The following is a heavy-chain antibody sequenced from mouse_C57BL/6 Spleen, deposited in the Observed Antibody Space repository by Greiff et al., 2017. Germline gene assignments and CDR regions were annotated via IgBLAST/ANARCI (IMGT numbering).Heavy chain of an antibody. J-gene: IGHJ2*01. CDR2: INPNYGTT. V-gene: IGHV1-39*01. CDR1: GYSFTDSN. Sequence: VQLQQSGPELVKPGASVKISCKASGYSFTDSNMNWVKQSHGKGLEWIGVINPNYGTTSYNQKFKGKATLTAAQSSSTAYMQLNSLTSEDSAVYDSGRGDYFDYWGQGTTLTVSS. CDR3: GRGDYFDY.